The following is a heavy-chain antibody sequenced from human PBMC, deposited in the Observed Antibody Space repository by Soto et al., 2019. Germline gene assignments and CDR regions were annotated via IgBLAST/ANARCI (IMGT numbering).Heavy chain of an antibody. CDR2: ITTGGAT. D-gene: IGHD6-13*01. CDR3: SRSWYGNDY. Sequence: EVQLLESGGGLVQPGGSLRLSCAASGFTFSTYAMSWVRQAPGKGLEWVSHITTGGATYYADSVRGRFTISRDNSKNTLDLQMSSLRAXDTSVYYCSRSWYGNDYWGQGILVTVSS. CDR1: GFTFSTYA. V-gene: IGHV3-23*01. J-gene: IGHJ4*02.